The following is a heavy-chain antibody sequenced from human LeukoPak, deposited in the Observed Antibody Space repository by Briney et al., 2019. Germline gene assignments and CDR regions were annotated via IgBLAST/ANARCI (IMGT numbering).Heavy chain of an antibody. CDR2: ISYDGSNK. V-gene: IGHV3-30-3*01. CDR1: GFTFSSYA. D-gene: IGHD2-21*01. J-gene: IGHJ4*02. Sequence: PGGSLRLSCSAPGFTFSSYAMHWVRQAPGKGLEWVAVISYDGSNKYYADSVKGRFTISRDNSKNTLYLQMNSLRAEDTAVYYCARGETVTVVIDYWGQGTLVTVSS. CDR3: ARGETVTVVIDY.